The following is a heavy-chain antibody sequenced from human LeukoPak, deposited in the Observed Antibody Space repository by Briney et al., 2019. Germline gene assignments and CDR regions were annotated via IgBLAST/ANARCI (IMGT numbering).Heavy chain of an antibody. D-gene: IGHD2/OR15-2a*01. Sequence: ASVKVSCKASGYTFTSYGISLVRQAPGQGREWMGCISAYNGNTNYAQKLQGRVNMNTDTSTSTAYMELRSLRSDDTAVYYCARVVGVTVLRVELWGGGTVVSVFS. CDR2: ISAYNGNT. J-gene: IGHJ5*02. CDR3: ARVVGVTVLRVEL. V-gene: IGHV1-18*01. CDR1: GYTFTSYG.